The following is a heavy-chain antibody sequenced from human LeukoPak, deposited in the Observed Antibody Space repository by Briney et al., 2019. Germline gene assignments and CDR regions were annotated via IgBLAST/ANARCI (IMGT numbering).Heavy chain of an antibody. Sequence: PGGSLRLSCAASGFTFSSYAMSWVRQAPGKGLEWVSAISGSGGSTYYADSVKGRFTISRANSKNTLYLQMNSLRAEDTAVYYCAKDQTRIVVVPAAMTPGVDYWGQGALVTVSS. V-gene: IGHV3-23*01. CDR2: ISGSGGST. CDR1: GFTFSSYA. J-gene: IGHJ4*02. CDR3: AKDQTRIVVVPAAMTPGVDY. D-gene: IGHD2-2*01.